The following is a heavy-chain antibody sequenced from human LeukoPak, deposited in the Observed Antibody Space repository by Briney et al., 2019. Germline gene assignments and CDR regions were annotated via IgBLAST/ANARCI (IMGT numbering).Heavy chain of an antibody. J-gene: IGHJ4*02. CDR3: ARADYYDSSGYPDY. D-gene: IGHD3-22*01. Sequence: ASVKVSCKASGYTFTGYYMHWVRQAPGQGLEWMGWINPNSGGTNYAQKFQGRVTITRDTSISTAYMELSRLRSDDTAVYYCARADYYDSSGYPDYWGQGTLVTVSS. V-gene: IGHV1-2*02. CDR2: INPNSGGT. CDR1: GYTFTGYY.